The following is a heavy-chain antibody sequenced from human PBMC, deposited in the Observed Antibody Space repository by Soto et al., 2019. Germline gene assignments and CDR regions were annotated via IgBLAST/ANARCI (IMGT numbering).Heavy chain of an antibody. D-gene: IGHD3-10*01. CDR3: AKWLRGGSYYCDY. Sequence: PGGSLRLSGAASGFTFSTYAMSWVRQAPGKGLECIALIYSNGRTFYADSVTGRFTISRDNSQNTVSLQMNSLSAEDTATYYCAKWLRGGSYYCDYWGQGALVTASS. J-gene: IGHJ4*02. CDR2: IYSNGRT. CDR1: GFTFSTYA. V-gene: IGHV3-23*05.